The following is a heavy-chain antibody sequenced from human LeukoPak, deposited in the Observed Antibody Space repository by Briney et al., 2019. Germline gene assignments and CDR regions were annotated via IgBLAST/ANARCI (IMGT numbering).Heavy chain of an antibody. CDR1: GGSISSSSYY. D-gene: IGHD2-21*01. Sequence: PSETLSLTCTVSGGSISSSSYYWGWIRQPPGKGLEWIGSIYYSGSTYYSPSLKSRVTISVDTSKNQFSLKLSSVTAADTAVYYCARHVVSANAFDIWGQGTMVTVSS. CDR2: IYYSGST. J-gene: IGHJ3*02. V-gene: IGHV4-39*01. CDR3: ARHVVSANAFDI.